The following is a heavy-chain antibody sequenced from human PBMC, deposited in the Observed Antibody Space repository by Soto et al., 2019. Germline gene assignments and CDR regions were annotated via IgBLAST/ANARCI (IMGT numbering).Heavy chain of an antibody. Sequence: PGGSLRLSCAASGFTFDDYGMSWVRQAPGKGLEWVSGINWNGGSTGYADSVKGRFTISRDNAKNSLYLQMNSLRAEDTALFYCAREREYYDSSGYDYWGRGTRVTVSS. V-gene: IGHV3-20*04. CDR3: AREREYYDSSGYDY. J-gene: IGHJ4*02. D-gene: IGHD3-22*01. CDR1: GFTFDDYG. CDR2: INWNGGST.